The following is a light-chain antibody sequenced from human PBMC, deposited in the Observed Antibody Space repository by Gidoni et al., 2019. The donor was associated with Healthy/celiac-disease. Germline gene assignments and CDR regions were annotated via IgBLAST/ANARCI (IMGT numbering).Light chain of an antibody. CDR1: SSDGGGYND. Sequence: QSALTQPASVSGSPGQSITISCTGTSSDGGGYNDVTWYQQHPGKAPKLMIYDVSNRPSGVSNRFSGSKSGNTASLTISGLQAEDEADYYCSSYTSSSPPVFGGGTKLTVL. CDR3: SSYTSSSPPV. CDR2: DVS. J-gene: IGLJ2*01. V-gene: IGLV2-14*01.